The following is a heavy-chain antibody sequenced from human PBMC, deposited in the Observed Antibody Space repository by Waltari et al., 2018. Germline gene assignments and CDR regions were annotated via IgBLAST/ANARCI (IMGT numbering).Heavy chain of an antibody. CDR3: TTGGWYDP. Sequence: EVQLVESGGGLVKPGGSLRLSCAASGFTFTNAWMVWVREAPGKGLEWVGGIRSKVDGGTIDCAAPGKGRLTICRDDSTKTMYLQMNRLKTEDRAVYYCTTGGWYDPWGQGTLVTGSS. J-gene: IGHJ5*02. CDR1: GFTFTNAW. CDR2: IRSKVDGGTI. V-gene: IGHV3-15*01.